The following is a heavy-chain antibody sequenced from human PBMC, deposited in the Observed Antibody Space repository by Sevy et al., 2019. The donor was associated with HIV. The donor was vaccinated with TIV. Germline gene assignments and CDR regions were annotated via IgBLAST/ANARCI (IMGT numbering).Heavy chain of an antibody. V-gene: IGHV1-46*01. D-gene: IGHD2-15*01. Sequence: SCKASGYTFTSYYMNWVRQAPGQGLEWMGIVNPSGGSTSYAQKFQGRVTMTRDTSTSTVYMELSRLRSEDTAVYYCARGSGGRSGWFDPWGQGTLVTVSS. CDR1: GYTFTSYY. CDR3: ARGSGGRSGWFDP. CDR2: VNPSGGST. J-gene: IGHJ5*02.